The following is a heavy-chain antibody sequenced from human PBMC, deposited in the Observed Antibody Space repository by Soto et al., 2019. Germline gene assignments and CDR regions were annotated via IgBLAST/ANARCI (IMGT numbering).Heavy chain of an antibody. CDR3: ARDPFGSSGHYDYYYGMDV. CDR2: TNAGNGNT. D-gene: IGHD3-22*01. V-gene: IGHV1-3*05. CDR1: GYTFTSYA. J-gene: IGHJ6*02. Sequence: QVQLVQSGAEEKKPGASVKVSCKASGYTFTSYAMHCVRQAPGQRPEWMGSTNAGNGNTKYSQQFQDRVNLTRDTSASTPYMDLSSLRSEDTAVYYCARDPFGSSGHYDYYYGMDVWGQGNTVTVSS.